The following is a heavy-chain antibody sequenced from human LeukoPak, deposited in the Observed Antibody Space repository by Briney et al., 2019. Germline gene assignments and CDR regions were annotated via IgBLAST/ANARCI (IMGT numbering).Heavy chain of an antibody. V-gene: IGHV4-4*07. D-gene: IGHD4-17*01. CDR3: ARGPTTVTRAFDH. CDR1: GDSFSLYY. J-gene: IGHJ4*02. CDR2: IYTSGST. Sequence: SETLSLTCTVSGDSFSLYYWSWIRQPAGKGLEWIGRIYTSGSTNYNPSLKSRVTMSVDTSKNQFSLNLNPVTAADTAVYYCARGPTTVTRAFDHWGQGTLVTVSS.